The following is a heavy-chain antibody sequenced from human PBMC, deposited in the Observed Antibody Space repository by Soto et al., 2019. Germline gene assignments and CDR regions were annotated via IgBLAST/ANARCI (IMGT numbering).Heavy chain of an antibody. D-gene: IGHD6-13*01. J-gene: IGHJ4*02. CDR3: ASAASRWYPDLFES. V-gene: IGHV1-69*01. CDR2: IIPYYNTH. Sequence: QAQVVQSGAEVRKPGSSVKLSCKASEGPFNSYAIAWLRKAPGQGLEGMGGIIPYYNTHNDAQKLQDRVTITADDSTNTVYMERSSLRTTDTAAYVCASAASRWYPDLFESWAQATLVPVS. CDR1: EGPFNSYA.